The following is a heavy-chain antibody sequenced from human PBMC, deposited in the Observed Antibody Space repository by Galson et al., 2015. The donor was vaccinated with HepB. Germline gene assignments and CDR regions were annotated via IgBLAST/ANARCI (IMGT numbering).Heavy chain of an antibody. J-gene: IGHJ4*02. CDR2: ISSSGSTI. CDR1: GFTFSDYY. D-gene: IGHD6-19*01. CDR3: ARAGSYSSGWSRLVDY. Sequence: SLRLSCAASGFTFSDYYMSWIRQAPGKGLEWVSYISSSGSTIYYADSVKGRFTISRDNAKNSLYLQMNSLRAEDTAVYYCARAGSYSSGWSRLVDYWGQGTLITVSS. V-gene: IGHV3-11*01.